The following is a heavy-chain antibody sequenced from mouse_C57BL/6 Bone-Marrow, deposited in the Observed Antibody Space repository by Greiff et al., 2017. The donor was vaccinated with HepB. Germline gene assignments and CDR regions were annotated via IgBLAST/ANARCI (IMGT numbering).Heavy chain of an antibody. CDR2: IDPENGDT. V-gene: IGHV14-4*01. Sequence: EVQLQQSGAELVRPGASVKLSCTASGFNIKDDYMHWVKQRPEQGLEWIGWIDPENGDTEYASKFQGKATITADTSSNTAYLQLSSLTSEDTAVYYCTTFMSRKAYWGQGTLVTVSA. D-gene: IGHD1-1*01. J-gene: IGHJ3*01. CDR3: TTFMSRKAY. CDR1: GFNIKDDY.